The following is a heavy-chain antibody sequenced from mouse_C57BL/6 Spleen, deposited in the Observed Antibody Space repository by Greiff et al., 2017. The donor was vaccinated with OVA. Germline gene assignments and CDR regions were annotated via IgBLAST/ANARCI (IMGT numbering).Heavy chain of an antibody. J-gene: IGHJ2*01. CDR3: ARFNVDSSGYYYFDY. Sequence: DVMLVESGGGLVQPGGSLSLSCAASGFTFTDYYMSWVRQPPGKALEWLGFIRNKANGYTTEYSASVKGRFTISRDNSQSILYLQMNALRAEDSATYYCARFNVDSSGYYYFDYWGQGTTLTVSS. V-gene: IGHV7-3*01. CDR2: IRNKANGYTT. CDR1: GFTFTDYY. D-gene: IGHD3-2*02.